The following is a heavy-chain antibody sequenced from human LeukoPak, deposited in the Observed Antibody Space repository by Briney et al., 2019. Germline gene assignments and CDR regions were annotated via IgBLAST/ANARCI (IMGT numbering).Heavy chain of an antibody. Sequence: ASVKVSCKASGYTFTSYAMHWVRQAPGQRLEWMGWSNAGNGNTKYSQEFQGRVTITRDTSASTAYMELSSLRVEDTAVFYCARDGRWINGYMDLWGKGTTVTVSS. J-gene: IGHJ6*04. CDR2: SNAGNGNT. V-gene: IGHV1-3*02. CDR3: ARDGRWINGYMDL. CDR1: GYTFTSYA. D-gene: IGHD2-2*03.